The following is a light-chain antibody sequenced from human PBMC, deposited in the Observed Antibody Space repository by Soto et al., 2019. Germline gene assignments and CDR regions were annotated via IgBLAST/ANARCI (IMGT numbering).Light chain of an antibody. CDR1: SSNIGSNY. Sequence: QPVLTQSPSASGTPGQRVTISCSGSSSNIGSNYVYWYQQLPGTAPKLMIYEVSNRPSGVSNRFSGSKSGNTASLTISGLQAEDEADYYCSSYTSSRGVFGGGTKLTVL. CDR2: EVS. V-gene: IGLV2-14*01. J-gene: IGLJ2*01. CDR3: SSYTSSRGV.